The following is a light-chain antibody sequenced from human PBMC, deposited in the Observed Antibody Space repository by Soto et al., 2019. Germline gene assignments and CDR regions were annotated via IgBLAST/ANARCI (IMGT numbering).Light chain of an antibody. CDR2: EAS. Sequence: QSVLTQPASVSGSPGQSITISCAGTSSDVGGYNYVSWYQQPPGTAPKLIIYEASNRPSGVPDRFSGSKSGNTASLTISGLQAADEADYYCSLYTSENTYVFGTGTKLTVL. V-gene: IGLV2-18*01. CDR3: SLYTSENTYV. J-gene: IGLJ1*01. CDR1: SSDVGGYNY.